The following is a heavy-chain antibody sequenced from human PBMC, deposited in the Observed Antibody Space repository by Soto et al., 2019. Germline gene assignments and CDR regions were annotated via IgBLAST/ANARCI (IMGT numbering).Heavy chain of an antibody. V-gene: IGHV4-39*01. CDR1: GGSISSSSYY. CDR3: ARQPRTYYYGSGSYHYYYYMDV. D-gene: IGHD3-10*01. Sequence: QLQLQESGPGLVKPSETLSLTCTVSGGSISSSSYYWGWIRQPPGKGLEWIGSIYYSGSTYYNPSLKSRVIISVDTSKNQFSLKLSSVTAADTAVYYCARQPRTYYYGSGSYHYYYYMDVWGKGTTVTVSS. CDR2: IYYSGST. J-gene: IGHJ6*03.